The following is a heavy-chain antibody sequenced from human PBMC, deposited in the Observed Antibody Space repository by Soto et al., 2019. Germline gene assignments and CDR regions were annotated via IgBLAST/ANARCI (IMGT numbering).Heavy chain of an antibody. CDR3: ARDSQSIAARPYFDY. D-gene: IGHD6-6*01. CDR2: ISSSGSTI. J-gene: IGHJ4*02. CDR1: GFTFSSYE. Sequence: GGSLRLSCAASGFTFSSYEMNWVRQAPGKGLEWVSYISSSGSTIYYADSVKGRFTISRDNAKNSLYPQMDSLRAEDTAVYYCARDSQSIAARPYFDYWGQGTLVTVSS. V-gene: IGHV3-48*03.